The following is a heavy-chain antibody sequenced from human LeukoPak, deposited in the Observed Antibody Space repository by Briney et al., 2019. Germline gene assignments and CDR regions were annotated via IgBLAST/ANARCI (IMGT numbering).Heavy chain of an antibody. Sequence: GGSLRLSCAASRFTFSSYWMHWVRQAPGKGLVWVSRINSDGSSTTYADSVKGRFTISRDNAQNTLYLQMNSLRAEDTAVYYCARVSFDGSGYYYATAFDIWGQGTMVTVSS. CDR3: ARVSFDGSGYYYATAFDI. J-gene: IGHJ3*02. CDR1: RFTFSSYW. CDR2: INSDGSST. V-gene: IGHV3-74*01. D-gene: IGHD3-22*01.